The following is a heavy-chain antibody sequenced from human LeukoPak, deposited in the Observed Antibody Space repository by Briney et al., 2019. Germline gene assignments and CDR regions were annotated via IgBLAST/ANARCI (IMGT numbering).Heavy chain of an antibody. J-gene: IGHJ6*02. CDR2: IYYTGST. CDR3: ARHDPVGHFLRGMDV. D-gene: IGHD2/OR15-2a*01. V-gene: IGHV4-59*08. Sequence: SETLSLTCAVSGGSISGYFWGWSRQPPGKGLEWIGYIYYTGSTIYNPSLRSRVTMSVDVSNNQFSLDLTSVTAADTAVYYCARHDPVGHFLRGMDVWGQGTTVTVSS. CDR1: GGSISGYF.